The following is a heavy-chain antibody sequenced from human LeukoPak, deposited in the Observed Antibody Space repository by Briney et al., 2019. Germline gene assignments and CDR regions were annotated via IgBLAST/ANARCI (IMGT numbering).Heavy chain of an antibody. Sequence: GGSLRLSCAAYGLTFSGYSRSWIRQAPGQGLEWVSSISSSARNTYYSDSVKGRFTISRDNSENTLYLQMSSLMAAEKAVNDRAKRDRPCSCDCSGPYCFDYWGQGTLVTVSS. J-gene: IGHJ4*02. CDR2: ISSSARNT. V-gene: IGHV3-23*01. D-gene: IGHD2-21*02. CDR3: AKRDRPCSCDCSGPYCFDY. CDR1: GLTFSGYS.